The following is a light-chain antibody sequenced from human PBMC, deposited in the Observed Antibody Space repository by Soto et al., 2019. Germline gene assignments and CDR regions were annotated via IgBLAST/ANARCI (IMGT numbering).Light chain of an antibody. CDR1: QSISSW. V-gene: IGKV1-5*03. CDR3: QQYYSYWT. CDR2: KAS. J-gene: IGKJ1*01. Sequence: DIQMTQSPSTLSASVGDRVTITCRASQSISSWFAWYQHKPAKAPKLLIHKASSLESGVPSRVSGSGAGTEFTITISSLQPDDFATYYCQQYYSYWTFGQGTKVEI.